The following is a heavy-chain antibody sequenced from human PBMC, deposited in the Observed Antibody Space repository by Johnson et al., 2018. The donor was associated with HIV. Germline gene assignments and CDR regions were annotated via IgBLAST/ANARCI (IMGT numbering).Heavy chain of an antibody. CDR3: ARGGYSSSWPDPDAFDI. D-gene: IGHD6-13*01. J-gene: IGHJ3*02. Sequence: QVRLVESWGGVVQPGRSLRLSCAASGFTFNSYGMHWVRQAPGKGLEWVAVIWYDGSNKYYADSVKGRFTISRDNSRNTLYLQMNSLRDEDTAVYYCARGGYSSSWPDPDAFDIWGQGTMVTVSS. CDR2: IWYDGSNK. CDR1: GFTFNSYG. V-gene: IGHV3-33*01.